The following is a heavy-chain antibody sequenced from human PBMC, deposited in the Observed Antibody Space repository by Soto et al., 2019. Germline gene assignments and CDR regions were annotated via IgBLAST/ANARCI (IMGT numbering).Heavy chain of an antibody. CDR2: IIPILGIA. J-gene: IGHJ4*02. V-gene: IGHV1-69*02. CDR3: AAEYGANSA. D-gene: IGHD4-17*01. CDR1: GGAFSSYT. Sequence: QVQLVQSGAEVKKPGSSVKVSCKASGGAFSSYTINWVRQAPGQGIEWVGRIIPILGIAKNAQKFQGRVTITADKSTSTAYMELSSLRSEDTAVYYCAAEYGANSAWGQGTLVTVSS.